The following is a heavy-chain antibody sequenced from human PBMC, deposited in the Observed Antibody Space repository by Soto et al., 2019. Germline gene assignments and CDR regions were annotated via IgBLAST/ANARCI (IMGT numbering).Heavy chain of an antibody. J-gene: IGHJ4*02. D-gene: IGHD6-13*01. V-gene: IGHV4-59*01. CDR2: IHYSGST. CDR3: ARGSAAGTKSPFDY. CDR1: GCSISGYY. Sequence: SETLSLTCTVSGCSISGYYWSWIRQSPGKGLEWIGYIHYSGSTNYNPSLKRRVNITVDTSTNKTSQKKSTVTATDTAVYYCARGSAAGTKSPFDYWGQGTLVTVS.